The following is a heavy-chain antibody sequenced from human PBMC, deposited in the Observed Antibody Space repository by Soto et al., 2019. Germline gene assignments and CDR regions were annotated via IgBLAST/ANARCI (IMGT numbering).Heavy chain of an antibody. D-gene: IGHD1-7*01. CDR3: ARGCALTGTTSSNY. Sequence: RQPPGQGLEWIGEINHSGSTNYNPSLKSRVTISVDTSKNQFSLKLSSVTAADTAVYYCARGCALTGTTSSNYWGQGTLVTVS. V-gene: IGHV4-34*01. J-gene: IGHJ4*02. CDR2: INHSGST.